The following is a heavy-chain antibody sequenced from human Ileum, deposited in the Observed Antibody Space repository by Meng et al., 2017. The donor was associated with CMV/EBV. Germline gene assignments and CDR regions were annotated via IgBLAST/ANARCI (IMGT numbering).Heavy chain of an antibody. CDR1: DSVSISTES. D-gene: IGHD3-10*01. CDR3: TYGWPLKY. Sequence: AQLHQSGPGLVKPSQTLSLTCAGDSVSISTESWNWIRQSPSRGLEWLGRTWYGSKWYYEYAVSVKSRITIIPDTSQNQISLQLNSVTPDDTAVYYCTYGWPLKYWGQGSLVTVSS. CDR2: TWYGSKWYY. J-gene: IGHJ4*02. V-gene: IGHV6-1*01.